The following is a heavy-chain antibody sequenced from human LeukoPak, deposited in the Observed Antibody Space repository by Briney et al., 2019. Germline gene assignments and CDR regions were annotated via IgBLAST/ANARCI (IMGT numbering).Heavy chain of an antibody. CDR2: INTHNGNT. V-gene: IGHV1-18*01. J-gene: IGHJ4*02. CDR3: ARDTPQHLKRYDY. CDR1: GYNFDKFG. Sequence: ASVKVSCKASGYNFDKFGIAWVRQAPGQGLEWMGWINTHNGNTKYAQQYQGRVTMTTGTSTSTVYMELRSLRSDDTAVYFCARDTPQHLKRYDYWGQGTQVTVSS. D-gene: IGHD6-13*01.